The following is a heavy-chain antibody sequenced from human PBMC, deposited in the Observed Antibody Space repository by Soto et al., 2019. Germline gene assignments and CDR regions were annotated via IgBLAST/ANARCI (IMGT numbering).Heavy chain of an antibody. J-gene: IGHJ4*02. D-gene: IGHD3-3*01. CDR3: ARDGVAADFDY. V-gene: IGHV4-59*01. CDR1: GGSISSYY. CDR2: IYYSGST. Sequence: PSETLSLTCTVSGGSISSYYWSWIRQPPGKGLEWIGYIYYSGSTNYNPSLKSRVTISVDTSKNQFSLKLSSVTAADTAVYYCARDGVAADFDYWGQGTLVTVS.